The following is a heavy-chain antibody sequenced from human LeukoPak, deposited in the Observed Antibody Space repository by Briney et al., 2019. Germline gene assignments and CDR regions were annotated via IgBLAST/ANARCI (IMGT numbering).Heavy chain of an antibody. CDR3: ARENDSSGYYYVYAFDI. Sequence: SETLSLTCTVSGYSISSGYYWGWIRQPPGKGLEWIGSIYHSGSTYYNPSLKSRVTISVDTSKNQFSLKLSSVIAADTAVYYCARENDSSGYYYVYAFDIWGQGTMVTVSS. V-gene: IGHV4-38-2*02. CDR1: GYSISSGYY. J-gene: IGHJ3*02. D-gene: IGHD3-22*01. CDR2: IYHSGST.